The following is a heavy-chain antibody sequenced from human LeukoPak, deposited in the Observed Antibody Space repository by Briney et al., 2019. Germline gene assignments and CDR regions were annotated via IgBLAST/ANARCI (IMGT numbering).Heavy chain of an antibody. CDR2: IIPIFGTA. V-gene: IGHV1-69*13. J-gene: IGHJ3*02. Sequence: ASVKVSCKASGGTFSSCAISWVRQAPGQGLEWMGGIIPIFGTANYAQKFQGRVTITADESTSTAYMELSSLRSEDTAVYYCASPMVRGVIPSHDAFDIWGQGTMVTVSS. CDR1: GGTFSSCA. CDR3: ASPMVRGVIPSHDAFDI. D-gene: IGHD3-10*01.